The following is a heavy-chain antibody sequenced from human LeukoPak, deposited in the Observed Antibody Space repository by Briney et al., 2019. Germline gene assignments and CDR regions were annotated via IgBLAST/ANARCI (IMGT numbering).Heavy chain of an antibody. J-gene: IGHJ4*02. Sequence: GASVKVSCKASGYTFTSYDINWVRQATGQGLEWMGWMNPNSGNTGYAQKFQGRVTMTRNTSISTAYMELSSLRSEDTAVYYCARGPLYFDFWSGYRWGQGTLVPVPS. CDR3: ARGPLYFDFWSGYR. V-gene: IGHV1-8*01. D-gene: IGHD3-3*01. CDR1: GYTFTSYD. CDR2: MNPNSGNT.